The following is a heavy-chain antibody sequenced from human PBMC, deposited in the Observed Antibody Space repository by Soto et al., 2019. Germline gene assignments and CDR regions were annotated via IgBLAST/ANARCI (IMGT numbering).Heavy chain of an antibody. CDR1: GGSISSYY. Sequence: SETLSLTCTVSGGSISSYYWSWIRQPAGKGLEWIGRIYTSGSTNYNPSLKSRVTMSVDTSKNQFSLKLSSVTTADTAVYYCARACSSNSCYDVFDYWGQGTLVTVSS. CDR2: IYTSGST. D-gene: IGHD2-2*01. J-gene: IGHJ4*02. V-gene: IGHV4-4*07. CDR3: ARACSSNSCYDVFDY.